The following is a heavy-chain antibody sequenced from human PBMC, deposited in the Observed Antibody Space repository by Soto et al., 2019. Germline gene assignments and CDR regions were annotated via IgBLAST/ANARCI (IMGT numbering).Heavy chain of an antibody. V-gene: IGHV1-69*13. Sequence: ASVKVSCKASGGTFSSYAISWVRQAPGQGLEWMGGIIPIFGTANYAQKFQGRVTITADESTSTAYMELSSLRSEDTAVYYCARVRVDYGSGTHFDYWGQGTLVTVSS. CDR2: IIPIFGTA. D-gene: IGHD3-10*01. CDR1: GGTFSSYA. J-gene: IGHJ4*02. CDR3: ARVRVDYGSGTHFDY.